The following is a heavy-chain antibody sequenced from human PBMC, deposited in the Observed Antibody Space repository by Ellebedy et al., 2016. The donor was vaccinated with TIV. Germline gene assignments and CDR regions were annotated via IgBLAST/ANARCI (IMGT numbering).Heavy chain of an antibody. D-gene: IGHD7-27*01. CDR2: TYYRSKWYN. J-gene: IGHJ4*02. Sequence: MPSETLSLTCAISGDSVSSNSAAWNWIRQSPSRGLEWLGRTYYRSKWYNDYAVSVKSRITINPDTSNNQFSLQMNSVTPEDTAVYYCARSTANWDLPYDYWGQGTLVTVSS. CDR1: GDSVSSNSAA. CDR3: ARSTANWDLPYDY. V-gene: IGHV6-1*01.